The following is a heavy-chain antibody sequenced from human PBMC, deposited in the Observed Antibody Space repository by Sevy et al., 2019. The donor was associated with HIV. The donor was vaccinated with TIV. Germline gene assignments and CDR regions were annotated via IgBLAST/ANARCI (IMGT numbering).Heavy chain of an antibody. Sequence: ASVKVSCKVSGYTFTGYYMHWVRQAPGQGLEWMGRINPNSGGTNYAQKFQGRVTMTRDTSISTAYMELSRLRSDDTAVYYCAREGIAVAGTWGSWFDPWGQGTLVTVSS. D-gene: IGHD6-19*01. CDR1: GYTFTGYY. J-gene: IGHJ5*02. V-gene: IGHV1-2*06. CDR2: INPNSGGT. CDR3: AREGIAVAGTWGSWFDP.